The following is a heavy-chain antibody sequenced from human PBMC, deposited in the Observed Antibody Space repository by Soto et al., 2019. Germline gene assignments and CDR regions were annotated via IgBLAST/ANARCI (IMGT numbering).Heavy chain of an antibody. CDR3: ARGSLQSSSWYPIGNWFDP. Sequence: EVQLVESGGGLVKPGGSLRLSCAASGFTFSSYSMNWVRQAPGKGLEWVSSISSSSSYIYYADSVKGRFTISRDNAKNSLYLQMNSLRAEDTAVYYCARGSLQSSSWYPIGNWFDPWGQGTQVTVSS. CDR1: GFTFSSYS. CDR2: ISSSSSYI. V-gene: IGHV3-21*01. D-gene: IGHD6-13*01. J-gene: IGHJ5*02.